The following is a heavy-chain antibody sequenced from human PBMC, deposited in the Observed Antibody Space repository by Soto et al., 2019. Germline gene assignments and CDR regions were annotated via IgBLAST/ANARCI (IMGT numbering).Heavy chain of an antibody. CDR3: AKDRCVPSTWFFDY. D-gene: IGHD3-9*01. CDR1: GFTLSSYA. J-gene: IGHJ4*02. Sequence: EVQLLESGGGLVQPGGSLRLSCAASGFTLSSYAMGWVRQAPGKGLEWVSAISANGAGTYYADSVKGRFTISRDNSKNTLYLQMRALGAEDTAVYFCAKDRCVPSTWFFDYWGQGTLVTVSS. V-gene: IGHV3-23*01. CDR2: ISANGAGT.